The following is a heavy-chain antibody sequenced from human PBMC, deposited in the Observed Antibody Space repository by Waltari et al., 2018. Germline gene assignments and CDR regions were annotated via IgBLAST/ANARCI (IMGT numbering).Heavy chain of an antibody. Sequence: QVQLVQSGAEVKKPGSSVKVSCKASGGTFSSYAISGVRQAPGQGLEWMGRIIPSFGTANYAQKFQGRVTITSDKSTSTAYMELSSLRSEDTAVYYCAREGPWRSSSREFDYWGQGTLVTVSS. D-gene: IGHD6-6*01. J-gene: IGHJ4*02. V-gene: IGHV1-69*08. CDR1: GGTFSSYA. CDR2: IIPSFGTA. CDR3: AREGPWRSSSREFDY.